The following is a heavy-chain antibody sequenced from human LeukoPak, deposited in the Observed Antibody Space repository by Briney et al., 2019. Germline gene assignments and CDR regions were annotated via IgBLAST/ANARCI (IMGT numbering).Heavy chain of an antibody. CDR3: ASAHDYGDYEFDY. Sequence: SETLSLTCTVSGGSISSYYWSWIRQPPGKGLEWIGYMFYSGSTNYNPSLKSRVTISVDTSKNQFSLKLSSVTAADTAVYYCASAHDYGDYEFDYWGQGTLVTVSS. D-gene: IGHD4-17*01. J-gene: IGHJ4*02. CDR2: MFYSGST. CDR1: GGSISSYY. V-gene: IGHV4-59*01.